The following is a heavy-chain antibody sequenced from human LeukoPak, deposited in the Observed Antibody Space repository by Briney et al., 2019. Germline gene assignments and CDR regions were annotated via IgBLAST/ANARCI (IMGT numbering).Heavy chain of an antibody. Sequence: PSQTLSLTCTVSGGSISSGVYYWSWIRQHPGKGLEWIGYIYYSGSTYYNPSLKSRVTISVDTSKNQFSLKLSSVTAADTAVYYCARESRGYSSSWYNWFDPWGQGTLVTVSS. CDR2: IYYSGST. J-gene: IGHJ5*02. CDR3: ARESRGYSSSWYNWFDP. CDR1: GGSISSGVYY. V-gene: IGHV4-31*03. D-gene: IGHD6-13*01.